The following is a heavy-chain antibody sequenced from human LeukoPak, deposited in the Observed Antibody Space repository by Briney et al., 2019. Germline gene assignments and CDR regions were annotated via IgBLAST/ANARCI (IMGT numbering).Heavy chain of an antibody. CDR2: ISGSGGST. CDR1: GFTFSSYA. D-gene: IGHD1-26*01. Sequence: GGSLRLSCAASGFTFSSYAMSWVRQAPGKGLEWVSAISGSGGSTYYAASVKGRFTTSRDNSRNTLYLQMNSLRAEDTAVYYCAKGSCGSYSPLAVSGQGTTVTVSS. J-gene: IGHJ6*02. V-gene: IGHV3-23*01. CDR3: AKGSCGSYSPLAV.